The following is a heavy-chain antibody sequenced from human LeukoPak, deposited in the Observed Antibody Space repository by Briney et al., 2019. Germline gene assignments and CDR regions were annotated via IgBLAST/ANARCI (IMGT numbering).Heavy chain of an antibody. CDR1: GFTFSSYS. Sequence: GGSLRLSCAASGFTFSSYSMNWVRQAPGKGLEWVSSISTSSSYIHYADSVKGRFTISRDNAKNSLYLQMNSLRAEDTAVYYCARGTLNIPGEHGAFDYWGQGTPVTVSS. J-gene: IGHJ4*02. CDR2: ISTSSSYI. CDR3: ARGTLNIPGEHGAFDY. D-gene: IGHD1-14*01. V-gene: IGHV3-21*01.